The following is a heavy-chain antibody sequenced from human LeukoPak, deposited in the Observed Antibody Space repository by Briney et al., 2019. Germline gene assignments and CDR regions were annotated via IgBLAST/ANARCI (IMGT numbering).Heavy chain of an antibody. J-gene: IGHJ4*02. V-gene: IGHV4-30-4*01. CDR1: GGSISSGDYY. Sequence: PSETLSLTCTVSGGSISSGDYYWSWIRQPPGKGLEWIGYIYYSGSTYYNPSLKSRVTISVDTSKNQFSLKLSSVTAANTAVYYCARVAASLRYGGFDYWGQGTLVTVSS. CDR2: IYYSGST. D-gene: IGHD6-25*01. CDR3: ARVAASLRYGGFDY.